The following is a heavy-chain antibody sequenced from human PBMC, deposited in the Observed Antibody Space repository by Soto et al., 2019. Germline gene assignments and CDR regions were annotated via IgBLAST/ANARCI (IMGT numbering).Heavy chain of an antibody. CDR3: ARDSYGDYLFDY. Sequence: HPGGSLRLSCAASGFTFSSYTMNWVRQAPGKGLEWLSYISSSSDTIYYADSVKGRFTISRDNARKSLCLQMNSLKAEDTAVYYCARDSYGDYLFDYWGQGTLVTVSS. V-gene: IGHV3-48*01. D-gene: IGHD4-17*01. CDR1: GFTFSSYT. J-gene: IGHJ4*02. CDR2: ISSSSDTI.